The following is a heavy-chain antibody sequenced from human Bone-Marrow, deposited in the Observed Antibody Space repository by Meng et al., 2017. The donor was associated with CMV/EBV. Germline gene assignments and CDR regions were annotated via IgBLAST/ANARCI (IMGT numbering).Heavy chain of an antibody. Sequence: GESLKISCAASGLTFIDYYMSWIRQAPGRGLEWVSYISSSGSTIYYADSVKGRLTISRDNSKNSLYLQMNSLKAEDTAVYYCARTLKYEFWSGYSYYFDYWGQGTLVTVSS. J-gene: IGHJ4*02. CDR2: ISSSGSTI. CDR3: ARTLKYEFWSGYSYYFDY. CDR1: GLTFIDYY. V-gene: IGHV3-11*04. D-gene: IGHD3-3*01.